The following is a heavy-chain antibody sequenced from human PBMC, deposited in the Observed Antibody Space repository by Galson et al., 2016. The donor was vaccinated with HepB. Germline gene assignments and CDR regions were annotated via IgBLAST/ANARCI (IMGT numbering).Heavy chain of an antibody. CDR2: IWSDGRHK. J-gene: IGHJ6*02. D-gene: IGHD4-23*01. CDR3: AKVREYSGNRFYYYYGLDV. V-gene: IGHV3-33*06. CDR1: GFTFRAFG. Sequence: SLRLSCAASGFTFRAFGIHWVRQAPGKGLEWVAVIWSDGRHKYYADSVKGRFTISRDDSLDTLFLQMDSVRAEDTALYYCAKVREYSGNRFYYYYGLDVWGQGTTVTVSS.